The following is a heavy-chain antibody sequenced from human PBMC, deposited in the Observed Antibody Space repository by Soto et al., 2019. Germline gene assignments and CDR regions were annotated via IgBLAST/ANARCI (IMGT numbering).Heavy chain of an antibody. D-gene: IGHD3-22*01. V-gene: IGHV4-31*03. CDR2: IYYSGST. CDR3: ARVGYDSSGYYYVVAY. J-gene: IGHJ4*02. CDR1: GGSISSGGYY. Sequence: PSETLSLTYTVSGGSISSGGYYWSWIRQHPGKGLEWIGYIYYSGSTYYNPSLKSRVTISVDTSKNQFSLKLSSVTAADTAVYYCARVGYDSSGYYYVVAYWGQGTLVTVSS.